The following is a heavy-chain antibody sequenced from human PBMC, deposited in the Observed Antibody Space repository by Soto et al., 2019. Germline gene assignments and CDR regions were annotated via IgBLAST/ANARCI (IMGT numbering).Heavy chain of an antibody. CDR3: ASTPLEQWAFDI. D-gene: IGHD1-1*01. CDR2: IYYSGGA. Sequence: QVQLQESGPGLVKPSQTLSLTCTVSGGSISSGGYYWSWIRQHPGKGLEGIGYIYYSGGAYYNPSLKSRVTIAVDTSNNPFSLKLSSVTAGDTAVYHCASTPLEQWAFDIWGQGTMLTVSS. J-gene: IGHJ3*02. V-gene: IGHV4-31*03. CDR1: GGSISSGGYY.